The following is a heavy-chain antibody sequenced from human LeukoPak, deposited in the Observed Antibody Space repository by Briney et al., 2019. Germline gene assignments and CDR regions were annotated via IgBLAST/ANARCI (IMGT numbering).Heavy chain of an antibody. Sequence: GGALRVSCAASGFTFSNFWMHWGRQGPGKGLEWISRLQSDGSGRNSADSVRGRFTVSRDNTKNTLYLQMSSLSVEDTAVYYCARGSPGWFDYWGQGTLVTVSS. D-gene: IGHD1-26*01. CDR1: GFTFSNFW. V-gene: IGHV3-74*01. CDR3: ARGSPGWFDY. CDR2: LQSDGSGR. J-gene: IGHJ5*01.